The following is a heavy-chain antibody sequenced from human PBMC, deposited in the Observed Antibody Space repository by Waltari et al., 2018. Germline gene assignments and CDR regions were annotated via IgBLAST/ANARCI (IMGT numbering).Heavy chain of an antibody. J-gene: IGHJ5*02. D-gene: IGHD6-19*01. CDR1: GYTFTSYD. V-gene: IGHV1-8*03. Sequence: QVQLVQSGAEVKKPGASVKVSCKASGYTFTSYDINWVRQATGQGLEGMGWMNPNSGNPGYEQNFQGRVNITRNTSISTAYMDLSSLRSEDTAVYYCARGGVDSGWYLWGQGTLVTVSS. CDR3: ARGGVDSGWYL. CDR2: MNPNSGNP.